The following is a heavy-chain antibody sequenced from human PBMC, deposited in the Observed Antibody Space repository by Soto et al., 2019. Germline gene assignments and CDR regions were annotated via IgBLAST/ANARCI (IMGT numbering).Heavy chain of an antibody. CDR3: AKGSADGVPYYFDY. J-gene: IGHJ4*02. D-gene: IGHD6-13*01. Sequence: GGSLRLSCAASGFGFSSYAMSWVRQAPGKGLEWVSAISDSGYSTYYADTVKGRFTISRDNSKGTLYLQMDSLRAEDTAVYYCAKGSADGVPYYFDYWGQGT. CDR2: ISDSGYST. CDR1: GFGFSSYA. V-gene: IGHV3-23*01.